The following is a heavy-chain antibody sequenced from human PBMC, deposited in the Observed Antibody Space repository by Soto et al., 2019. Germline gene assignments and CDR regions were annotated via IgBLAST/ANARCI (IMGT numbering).Heavy chain of an antibody. Sequence: EVQLVESGGGLVQPGGSLRLSCAASGFTVSSKYMSWVRQAPGKGLEWVSLIQSGGSTYYADSVKGRFTISRDSSANTLFHQMNSLRVEDTAMYDCTRYDVYCSVGGCYGVPMDFWGNGTTVTVSA. CDR1: GFTVSSKY. J-gene: IGHJ6*04. V-gene: IGHV3-66*01. CDR3: TRYDVYCSVGGCYGVPMDF. CDR2: IQSGGST. D-gene: IGHD2-15*01.